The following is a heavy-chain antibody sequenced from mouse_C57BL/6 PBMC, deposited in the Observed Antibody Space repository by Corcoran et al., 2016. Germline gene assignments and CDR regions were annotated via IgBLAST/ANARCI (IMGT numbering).Heavy chain of an antibody. CDR2: IYWDDDK. Sequence: QVTLKESGPGILQSSQTLSLTCSFPGFSLSTSGMGVSWIRQPSGKGLEWLAHIYWDDDKRYNPSLKSRLTISKDTSRNQVFLKITSVDTADTATYCCARPLLGGGAMDYWGQGTSVTVSS. V-gene: IGHV8-12*01. CDR3: ARPLLGGGAMDY. CDR1: GFSLSTSGMG. D-gene: IGHD4-1*01. J-gene: IGHJ4*01.